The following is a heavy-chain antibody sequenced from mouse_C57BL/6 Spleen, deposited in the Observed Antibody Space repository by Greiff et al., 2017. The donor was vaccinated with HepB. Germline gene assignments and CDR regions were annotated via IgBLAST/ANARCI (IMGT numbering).Heavy chain of an antibody. V-gene: IGHV1-19*01. CDR2: INPYNGGT. D-gene: IGHD2-4*01. Sequence: EVQLQQSGPVLVKPGASVKMSCKASGYTFTDYYMNWVKQSHGKSLEWIGVINPYNGGTSYNQKFKGKATLTVDKSSSTAYMELNSLTSEDSAVYYCARGYDYLFAYWGQGTLVTVSA. CDR1: GYTFTDYY. CDR3: ARGYDYLFAY. J-gene: IGHJ3*01.